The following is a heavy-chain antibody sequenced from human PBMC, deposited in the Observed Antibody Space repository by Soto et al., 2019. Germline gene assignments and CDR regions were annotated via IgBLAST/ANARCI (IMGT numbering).Heavy chain of an antibody. D-gene: IGHD6-13*01. J-gene: IGHJ6*02. CDR1: GGSISSSNW. CDR3: ARGRAAGHYYYYHGMDV. V-gene: IGHV4-4*02. Sequence: SETLSLTCAVSGGSISSSNWWRRVRQPPGKGLEWIGEIYHSGITNYNPSLKSRVTISVDKSKNQFSLKLSSVTAADTAVYYCARGRAAGHYYYYHGMDVWAQGTTVT. CDR2: IYHSGIT.